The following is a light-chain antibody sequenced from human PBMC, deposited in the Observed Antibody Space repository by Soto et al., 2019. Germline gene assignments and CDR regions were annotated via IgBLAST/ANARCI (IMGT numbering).Light chain of an antibody. J-gene: IGKJ4*01. Sequence: EIVVTQSPATLSVSPGERATLSCRASQSVSSNFAWYQQKPGQAPRLLMYGASTRAAGIPARFSGSGSGTEFTLTISSLQSEDFAVYHCQQYNNWPLTFGGGTKVEIK. CDR3: QQYNNWPLT. CDR2: GAS. V-gene: IGKV3-15*01. CDR1: QSVSSN.